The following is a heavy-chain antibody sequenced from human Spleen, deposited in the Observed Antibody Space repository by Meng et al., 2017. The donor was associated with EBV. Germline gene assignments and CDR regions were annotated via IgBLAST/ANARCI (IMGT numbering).Heavy chain of an antibody. V-gene: IGHV4-39*01. Sequence: SETRSLTCTISCGCVSGISDYVVCIREPPGKGLEWIGSIHYSGSTYYKLSLKSRCTISVDTSKNQFSLKLGSVTAADTAVYYCARHINSGWYESATFDYWGQGTLVTVSS. CDR1: CGCVSGISDY. CDR2: IHYSGST. D-gene: IGHD6-19*01. J-gene: IGHJ4*02. CDR3: ARHINSGWYESATFDY.